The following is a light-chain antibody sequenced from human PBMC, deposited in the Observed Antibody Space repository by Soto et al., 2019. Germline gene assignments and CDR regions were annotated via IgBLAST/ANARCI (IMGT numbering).Light chain of an antibody. Sequence: QSVLTQPPSASGSPGQSVTISCTGVSSDVGGYNYVSWYQHHPGKAPKLIIYEVDERPSGVPDCFSGSKSGNTASLTVSGLQAEDEADYYCSSYVGSNNFPYVFGTGTKVTVL. CDR1: SSDVGGYNY. CDR2: EVD. J-gene: IGLJ1*01. V-gene: IGLV2-8*01. CDR3: SSYVGSNNFPYV.